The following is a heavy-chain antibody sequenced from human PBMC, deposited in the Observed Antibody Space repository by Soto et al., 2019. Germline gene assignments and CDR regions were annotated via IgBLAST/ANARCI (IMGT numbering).Heavy chain of an antibody. V-gene: IGHV4-59*01. J-gene: IGHJ4*02. CDR1: GGSISSYY. D-gene: IGHD3-22*01. Sequence: SETLSLTCTVSGGSISSYYWSWIRQPPGKGLEWIGYIYYSGSTNYNPSLKSRVTISVDTSKNQFSLKLSSVTAADTAVYYCARGEDYYDSSGLDYWGQGTLVTVSS. CDR2: IYYSGST. CDR3: ARGEDYYDSSGLDY.